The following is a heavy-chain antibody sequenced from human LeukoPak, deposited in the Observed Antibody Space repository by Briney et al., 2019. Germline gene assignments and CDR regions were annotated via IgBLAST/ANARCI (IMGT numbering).Heavy chain of an antibody. CDR1: GGSISSYY. D-gene: IGHD6-13*01. Sequence: SETLSLTCTVSGGSISSYYWSWIRQPPGKGLEWLGYIYYSGTTNYNPSHRSRVTISVDTSKNQFSLKLSSVTAADTAVYYCARAEANGYSSSWWDYYGMDVWGQGTTVTVSS. CDR3: ARAEANGYSSSWWDYYGMDV. V-gene: IGHV4-59*08. CDR2: IYYSGTT. J-gene: IGHJ6*02.